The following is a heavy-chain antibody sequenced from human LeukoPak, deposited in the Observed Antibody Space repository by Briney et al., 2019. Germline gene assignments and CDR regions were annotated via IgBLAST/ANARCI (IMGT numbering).Heavy chain of an antibody. CDR3: ATNRSVVRGVKTYYYYDMDV. CDR2: ISYDGSNK. D-gene: IGHD3-10*01. Sequence: PGGSLRLSCAASGFTFSSYGVHWVRQAPGKGLEWVAVISYDGSNKYYADSVKGGFTISRDNSKNTLYLQMNSLSAEDTGVYYCATNRSVVRGVKTYYYYDMDVWGQGTTVTVSS. J-gene: IGHJ6*02. CDR1: GFTFSSYG. V-gene: IGHV3-30*03.